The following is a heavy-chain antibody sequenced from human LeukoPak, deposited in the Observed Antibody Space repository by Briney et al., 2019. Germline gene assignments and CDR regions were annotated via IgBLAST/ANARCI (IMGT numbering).Heavy chain of an antibody. D-gene: IGHD3-22*01. CDR3: ARLVAYYDSSGYYLNNWFDP. Sequence: PSETLSLTCTVSGGSISSYYWSWIRQPPGKGLEWIGYIYYSGSTSYNPSLKSRVTISVDTSKKQFSLKLSSVTAADTAVYYCARLVAYYDSSGYYLNNWFDPWGQGTLVTVSS. V-gene: IGHV4-59*08. CDR2: IYYSGST. J-gene: IGHJ5*02. CDR1: GGSISSYY.